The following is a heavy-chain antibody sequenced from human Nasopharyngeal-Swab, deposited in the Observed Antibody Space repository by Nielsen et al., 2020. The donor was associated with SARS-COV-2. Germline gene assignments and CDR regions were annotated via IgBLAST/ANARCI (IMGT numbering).Heavy chain of an antibody. J-gene: IGHJ6*03. D-gene: IGHD1-1*01. Sequence: ASVKVSCKASGYTFTSYDINWVRQATGQGLEWMGWMNPNSGNTGYAQKFQGRVTMTRNTSISTVHMELSSLRSEDTAVYYCARGPIVQLERYYYMDVWGKGTTVTVSS. V-gene: IGHV1-8*01. CDR3: ARGPIVQLERYYYMDV. CDR2: MNPNSGNT. CDR1: GYTFTSYD.